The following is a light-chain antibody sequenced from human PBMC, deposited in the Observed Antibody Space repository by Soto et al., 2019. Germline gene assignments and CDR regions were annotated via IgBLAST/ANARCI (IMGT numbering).Light chain of an antibody. CDR3: QSYDSSLSGSVV. J-gene: IGLJ2*01. CDR1: SSNIGAGYD. Sequence: QSALTQPPSVSGAPGQRVTISCTGSSSNIGAGYDVHWYQQLPGTAPKLLIHGNSNRPSGVPDRFSGSKSGTSASLAITGLQAEDEADYYCQSYDSSLSGSVVFGGGTKLTVL. CDR2: GNS. V-gene: IGLV1-40*01.